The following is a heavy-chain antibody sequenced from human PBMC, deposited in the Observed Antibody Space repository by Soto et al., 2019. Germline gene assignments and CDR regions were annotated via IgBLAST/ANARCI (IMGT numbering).Heavy chain of an antibody. V-gene: IGHV1-3*01. CDR3: ARAVAVAADFDY. J-gene: IGHJ4*02. CDR1: GGTFSGYA. Sequence: GASVKVSCKASGGTFSGYAISWVRQAPGQRLEWMGWINAGNGNTKYSQKFQGRVTITRDTSASTAYMELSSLRSEDTAVYYCARAVAVAADFDYWGQGTLVTVSS. D-gene: IGHD6-19*01. CDR2: INAGNGNT.